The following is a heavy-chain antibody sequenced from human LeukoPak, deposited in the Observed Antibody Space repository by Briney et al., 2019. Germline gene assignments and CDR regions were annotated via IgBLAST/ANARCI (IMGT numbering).Heavy chain of an antibody. D-gene: IGHD3-3*01. J-gene: IGHJ4*02. CDR1: GFTFSSYA. CDR2: ISYDGSNK. V-gene: IGHV3-30-3*01. Sequence: PGGSLRLSCAASGFTFSSYAMHWVRQAPGKGLEWVAVISYDGSNKYYADSVKGRFTISRDNSKNTLYLQMNSLRAEDTAVYYCARDRFEWYHIWSGYYMREYYFDYWGQGTLVTVSS. CDR3: ARDRFEWYHIWSGYYMREYYFDY.